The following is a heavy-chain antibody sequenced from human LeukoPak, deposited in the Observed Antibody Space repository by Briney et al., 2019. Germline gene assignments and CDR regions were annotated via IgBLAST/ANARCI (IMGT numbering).Heavy chain of an antibody. J-gene: IGHJ1*01. V-gene: IGHV4-39*07. CDR2: INYSGRT. CDR3: ARVGYYYGSEYFQH. CDR1: DDSISNNRYF. Sequence: SETLSLTCTISDDSISNNRYFWAWIRQPPGKGLEWIGSINYSGRTYYNPSLKSRLTMSVDTAKRQFSLKLSSVTAADTAVYYCARVGYYYGSEYFQHWGQGTLVTVSS. D-gene: IGHD3-10*01.